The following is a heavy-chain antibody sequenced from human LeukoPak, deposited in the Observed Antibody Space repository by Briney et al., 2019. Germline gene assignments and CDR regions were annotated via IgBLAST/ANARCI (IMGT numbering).Heavy chain of an antibody. CDR2: ISTSGGDT. Sequence: GGSLRLSCAASVLTFSRYAMTWVRQAPGKGLEWVSAISTSGGDTLYADSVRGRLTISRDNSKNTLYLQMSSLRDEDTAIYYCTRGGNYGPLDSWGQGTLVTVSS. J-gene: IGHJ4*02. V-gene: IGHV3-23*01. CDR1: VLTFSRYA. CDR3: TRGGNYGPLDS. D-gene: IGHD1-7*01.